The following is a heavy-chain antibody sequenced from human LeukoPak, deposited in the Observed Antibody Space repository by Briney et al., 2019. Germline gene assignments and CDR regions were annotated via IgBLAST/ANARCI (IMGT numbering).Heavy chain of an antibody. D-gene: IGHD3-10*01. CDR2: IRSDGSDK. J-gene: IGHJ3*01. Sequence: GGSLRLSCAASGFTFSSYGMHWARQAPGKGLEWVTFIRSDGSDKYYADSVKGRFTISRDNSKNTLYLQMNTLRAEDTAVYFCAKSWDAFDFWGQGTMVTVSS. V-gene: IGHV3-30*02. CDR3: AKSWDAFDF. CDR1: GFTFSSYG.